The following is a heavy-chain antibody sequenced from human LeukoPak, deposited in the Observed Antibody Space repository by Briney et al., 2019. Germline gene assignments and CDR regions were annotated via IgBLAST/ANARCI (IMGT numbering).Heavy chain of an antibody. CDR2: IYWDDDK. Sequence: SGPTLVNPTQTLTLTCTLSGLSLNTAGVGVGWIRQPPGKALEWLALIYWDDDKRYNPSLKTRLTITKDTSKNQVVLTVTNMNPVDTATYYCAKAGYGSGSYLRYYYYGMDVRGQGTTVTVSS. CDR1: GLSLNTAGVG. D-gene: IGHD3-10*01. J-gene: IGHJ6*02. V-gene: IGHV2-5*02. CDR3: AKAGYGSGSYLRYYYYGMDV.